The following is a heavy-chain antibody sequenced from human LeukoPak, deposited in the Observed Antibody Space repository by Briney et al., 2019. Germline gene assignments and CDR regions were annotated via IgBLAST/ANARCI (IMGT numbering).Heavy chain of an antibody. V-gene: IGHV1-69*13. CDR2: IIPIFGTA. Sequence: SVKVSCKASGGTSSSYAISWVRQAPGQGLEWMGGIIPIFGTANYAQKFQGRVTNTADESTSTAYMELSSLRSEDTAVYYCARGLWFGELLRGFDYWGQGILVTVSS. CDR1: GGTSSSYA. D-gene: IGHD3-10*01. J-gene: IGHJ4*02. CDR3: ARGLWFGELLRGFDY.